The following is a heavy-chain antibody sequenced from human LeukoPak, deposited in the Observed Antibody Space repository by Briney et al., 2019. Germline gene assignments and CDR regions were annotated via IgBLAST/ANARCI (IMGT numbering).Heavy chain of an antibody. CDR3: ARRWLAVAGTENYWYFDL. CDR1: GGSISSYY. V-gene: IGHV4-59*08. Sequence: SGPTLVKPSETLSLTCTVSGGSISSYYWSWIRQPPGKGLGGIGYIYYSGSTNYNPSLKSRVTISVDTSKNQFSLKLSSVTAADTAVYYCARRWLAVAGTENYWYFDLWGRGTLVTVSS. CDR2: IYYSGST. J-gene: IGHJ2*01. D-gene: IGHD6-19*01.